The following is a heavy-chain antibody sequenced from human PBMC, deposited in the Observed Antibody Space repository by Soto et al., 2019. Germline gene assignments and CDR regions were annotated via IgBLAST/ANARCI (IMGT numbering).Heavy chain of an antibody. D-gene: IGHD3-9*01. CDR3: ARVPFVGYFDGLDP. Sequence: SETLSPTCSVSGASISSYHWTWIRQPPGGGLEWIGYMHHTQGTNDNPSLRGRVHMSIDTSMNQVSLRLTSVTAADTAVYYCARVPFVGYFDGLDPWGQGTLVTVSS. CDR1: GASISSYH. CDR2: MHHTQGT. V-gene: IGHV4-59*01. J-gene: IGHJ5*01.